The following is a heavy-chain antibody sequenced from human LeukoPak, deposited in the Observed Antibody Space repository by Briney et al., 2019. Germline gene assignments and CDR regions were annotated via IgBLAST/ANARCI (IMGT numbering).Heavy chain of an antibody. CDR1: GFTFSSYW. CDR3: ARDQTSDSYDYVWGSYRFPYYYYYGMDV. J-gene: IGHJ6*04. Sequence: HPGGSLRLSCAASGFTFSSYWMSWVRQAPGEGREWVANIKQDGSEKYYVDSVKGRFTISRDNAKNPLYLQMNSLRAEDTAVYYCARDQTSDSYDYVWGSYRFPYYYYYGMDVWGKGATVTVSS. CDR2: IKQDGSEK. D-gene: IGHD3-16*02. V-gene: IGHV3-7*03.